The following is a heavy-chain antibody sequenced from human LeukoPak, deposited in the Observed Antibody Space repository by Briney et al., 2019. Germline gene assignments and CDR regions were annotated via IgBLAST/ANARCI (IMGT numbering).Heavy chain of an antibody. CDR1: GYSFTSYW. D-gene: IGHD4-11*01. CDR2: IDPSDSYT. V-gene: IGHV5-10-1*04. Sequence: GESLKISCKGSGYSFTSYWISWVRQMPGKGLEWMGRIDPSDSYTNYSPSFQGQVTISADKSITTAYLQWSSLKASDSAMYYCARKDYNNGDGDYWGQGTLVTVSS. CDR3: ARKDYNNGDGDY. J-gene: IGHJ4*02.